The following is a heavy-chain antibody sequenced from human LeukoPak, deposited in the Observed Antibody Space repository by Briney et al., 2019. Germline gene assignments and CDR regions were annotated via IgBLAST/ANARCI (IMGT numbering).Heavy chain of an antibody. J-gene: IGHJ5*02. CDR3: ARGGYAVITMVRGVRSSNWFDP. D-gene: IGHD3-10*01. CDR2: INPSGGST. Sequence: GASVKVSCKASGYTFTSYYMHWVRQAPGQGLEWMGIINPSGGSTSYAQKFQGRVTMTRDTSTSTVYMELSSLRSEDTAVYYCARGGYAVITMVRGVRSSNWFDPWGQGTLVTVSS. V-gene: IGHV1-46*01. CDR1: GYTFTSYY.